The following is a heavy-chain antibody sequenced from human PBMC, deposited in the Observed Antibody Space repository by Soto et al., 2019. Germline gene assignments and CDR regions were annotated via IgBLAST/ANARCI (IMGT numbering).Heavy chain of an antibody. CDR2: VYYRGRS. V-gene: IGHV4-39*01. CDR3: VRQRNTVINQAYFDY. J-gene: IGHJ4*02. Sequence: SETLSLTCTVSGGSVTNSSYYWGWIRQSPGKGLEWIGSVYYRGRSYSKSSVKSRVTISVDTSKNQFSLNLNSVTASDTAVYFCVRQRNTVINQAYFDYWGQGALVTVSS. CDR1: GGSVTNSSYY. D-gene: IGHD2-2*02.